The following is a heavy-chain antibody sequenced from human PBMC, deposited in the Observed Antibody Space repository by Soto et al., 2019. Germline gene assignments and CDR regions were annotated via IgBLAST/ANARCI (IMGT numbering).Heavy chain of an antibody. V-gene: IGHV3-7*03. CDR1: GFIFSSHW. Sequence: GSLRLSCAASGFIFSSHWMTWVRQAPGKGLEWVANIKQSGSETYYVDSVKGRFTISRDDAKNSLYLQMNTLRVEDTAVYYCARGYNIDSWGQGTLVTVPS. CDR3: ARGYNIDS. D-gene: IGHD5-18*01. J-gene: IGHJ5*01. CDR2: IKQSGSET.